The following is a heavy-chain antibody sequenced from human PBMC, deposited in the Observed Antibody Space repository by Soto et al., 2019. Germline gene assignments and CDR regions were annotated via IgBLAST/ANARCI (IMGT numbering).Heavy chain of an antibody. CDR1: GGSISSGGYS. V-gene: IGHV4-30-2*01. CDR2: IYHSGST. J-gene: IGHJ4*02. CDR3: AAGGGLPRYS. D-gene: IGHD5-12*01. Sequence: QLQLQESGSGLVKPSQTLSLTCAVSGGSISSGGYSWRWIRQPPGKGLEWIGYIYHSGSTYYNPSLKSRVTISVDRSKNKFSLKLSSVTAADTDGYYCAAGGGLPRYSWGQGTLVTVSS.